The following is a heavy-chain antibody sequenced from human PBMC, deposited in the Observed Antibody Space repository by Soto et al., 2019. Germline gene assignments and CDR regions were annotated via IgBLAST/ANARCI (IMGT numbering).Heavy chain of an antibody. Sequence: GSLRLSCAASGFTFSSYSMNWVRQAPGKGLEWVSSISSSSSYIYYADSVRGRFTISRDNAKNSLYLQMNSLRAEDTAVYYCARSGSWSYDTRFDAFDIWGQGTMVTVSS. CDR2: ISSSSSYI. J-gene: IGHJ3*02. CDR3: ARSGSWSYDTRFDAFDI. CDR1: GFTFSSYS. V-gene: IGHV3-21*01. D-gene: IGHD6-13*01.